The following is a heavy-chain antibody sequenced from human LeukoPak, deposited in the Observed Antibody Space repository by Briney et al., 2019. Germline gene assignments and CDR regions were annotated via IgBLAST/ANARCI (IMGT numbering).Heavy chain of an antibody. J-gene: IGHJ4*02. CDR2: IYPSDSDT. CDR1: GYIFTSYW. Sequence: GASLQISCKGSGYIFTSYWIGEVRQLPGKGLEWMGIIYPSDSDTKYSPSFQGQVTISADKSISTAYLQWSSLKASDTAMYYCARRSDILTGPDYWGQGTLVTVSS. CDR3: ARRSDILTGPDY. D-gene: IGHD3-9*01. V-gene: IGHV5-51*01.